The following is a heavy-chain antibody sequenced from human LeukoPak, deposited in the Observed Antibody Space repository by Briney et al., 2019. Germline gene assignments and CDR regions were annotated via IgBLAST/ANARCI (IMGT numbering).Heavy chain of an antibody. V-gene: IGHV3-66*01. D-gene: IGHD1-1*01. CDR3: ARGPPAVTTNTYA. Sequence: GGSLRLSCAASGFTVNNNYMNWVRQAPGKGLEWVSLIYSGGTTSHADSVKGRFTISRDNSKNTLYLQMNSLRVEDTAVYYCARGPPAVTTNTYAWGQGTLVTVSS. CDR1: GFTVNNNY. J-gene: IGHJ5*02. CDR2: IYSGGTT.